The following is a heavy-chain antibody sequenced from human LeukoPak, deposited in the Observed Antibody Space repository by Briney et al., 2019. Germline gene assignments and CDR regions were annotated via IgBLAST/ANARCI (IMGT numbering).Heavy chain of an antibody. Sequence: GGSLRLSCAASGFTFSTYWMHWVRQAPGKGLVWVSRIKSDGSTNYADSVKGRFTISRDNAKNTVSLQMNSLRPEDTGVYYCARAPSEIGGYYPEYFRHWGQGTLVAVSS. D-gene: IGHD3-22*01. J-gene: IGHJ1*01. CDR3: ARAPSEIGGYYPEYFRH. CDR1: GFTFSTYW. V-gene: IGHV3-74*01. CDR2: IKSDGST.